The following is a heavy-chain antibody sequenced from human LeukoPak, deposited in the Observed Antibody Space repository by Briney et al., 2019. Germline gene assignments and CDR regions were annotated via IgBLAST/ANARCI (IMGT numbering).Heavy chain of an antibody. D-gene: IGHD3-3*01. J-gene: IGHJ4*02. CDR1: GYTFTSYG. Sequence: ASVKVSCKASGYTFTSYGISWVRQAPGQGLEWMGWISAYNGNTNYAQKLQGRVTMTTDTSTSTAYMELRSLRSDDTAVYYCARGRTYYDFWSGKEGHCDYWGQGTLVTVSS. CDR2: ISAYNGNT. V-gene: IGHV1-18*01. CDR3: ARGRTYYDFWSGKEGHCDY.